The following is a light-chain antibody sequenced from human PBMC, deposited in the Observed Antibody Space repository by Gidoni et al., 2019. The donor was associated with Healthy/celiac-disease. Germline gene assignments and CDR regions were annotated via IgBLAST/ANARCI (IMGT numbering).Light chain of an antibody. Sequence: IQTTQSPSSLSASVGDRVTITCQASQDISNYLNWYQQKPGKAPKLLIYDASNLETGVPSRFSGSGSGTDFTFTISSLQPEDIATYYCQQYDNHPLTFGGGTKVEIK. V-gene: IGKV1-33*01. CDR2: DAS. J-gene: IGKJ4*01. CDR3: QQYDNHPLT. CDR1: QDISNY.